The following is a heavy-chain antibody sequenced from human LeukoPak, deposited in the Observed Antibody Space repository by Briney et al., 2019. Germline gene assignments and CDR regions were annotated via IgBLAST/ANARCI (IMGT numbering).Heavy chain of an antibody. CDR1: GGSISSYY. Sequence: SETLSLTCTVYGGSISSYYWSWIRQPPGKGLEWIGYIYYSGSTNYNPSLKSRVTISVDTSKNQFSLKLSSVTAADTAVYYCATRTAMGPFDYWGQGTLVTVSS. D-gene: IGHD5-18*01. J-gene: IGHJ4*02. CDR2: IYYSGST. CDR3: ATRTAMGPFDY. V-gene: IGHV4-59*01.